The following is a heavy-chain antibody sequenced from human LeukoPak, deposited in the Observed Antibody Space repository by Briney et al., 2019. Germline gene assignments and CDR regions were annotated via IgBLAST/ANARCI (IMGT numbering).Heavy chain of an antibody. CDR3: GASSGYYYDKSAYLPY. Sequence: GGSLRLSCAASGFTFSSYAMSWVRQAPGKGLEWVSAISGSGGSTYYADSVKGRFTISRDNSKNTLYLQMNSLRAEDTAVYYCGASSGYYYDKSAYLPYWGQGTLVTVSS. V-gene: IGHV3-23*01. CDR1: GFTFSSYA. D-gene: IGHD3-22*01. J-gene: IGHJ4*02. CDR2: ISGSGGST.